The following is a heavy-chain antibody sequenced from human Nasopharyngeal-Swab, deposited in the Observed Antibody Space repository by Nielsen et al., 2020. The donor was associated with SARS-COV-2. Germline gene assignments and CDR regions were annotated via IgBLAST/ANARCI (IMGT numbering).Heavy chain of an antibody. J-gene: IGHJ3*02. CDR3: ARLRWELLPDAFDI. V-gene: IGHV3-66*01. CDR1: GFTASSNY. Sequence: GGSLRLSCAASGFTASSNYMSWVRQAPGKGLEWVSVIYSGGSTYYADSVKGRFTISRDSSKNTLYLQMNSLGAEDTAVYYCARLRWELLPDAFDIWGQGTMVTVSS. CDR2: IYSGGST. D-gene: IGHD1-26*01.